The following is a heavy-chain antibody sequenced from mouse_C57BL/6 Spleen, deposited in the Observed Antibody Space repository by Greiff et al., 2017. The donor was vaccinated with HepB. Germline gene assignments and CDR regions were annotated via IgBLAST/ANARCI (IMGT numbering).Heavy chain of an antibody. CDR1: GYTFTSYW. Sequence: QVQLKQPGTELVKPGASVKLSCKASGYTFTSYWMHWVKQRPGQGLEWIGNINPSNGGTNYNEKFKSKATLTVDKSSSTAYMQLSSLTSEDSAVYYCARHPYGSSPFAYWGQGTLVTVSA. CDR2: INPSNGGT. D-gene: IGHD1-1*01. V-gene: IGHV1-53*01. CDR3: ARHPYGSSPFAY. J-gene: IGHJ3*01.